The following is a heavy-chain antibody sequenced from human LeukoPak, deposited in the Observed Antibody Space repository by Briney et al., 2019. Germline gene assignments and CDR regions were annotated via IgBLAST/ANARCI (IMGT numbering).Heavy chain of an antibody. Sequence: QPGGSLRLSCAASGFTFSTCGMNWVRQAPGKGLEWVSYISSSSSFINYADSVKGRFAISRDNANNSLYLQVNSLRADDTAVYDCARDRVGSGTSFDSWGQGTLVTVSS. CDR1: GFTFSTCG. CDR2: ISSSSSFI. V-gene: IGHV3-48*01. D-gene: IGHD3-10*01. CDR3: ARDRVGSGTSFDS. J-gene: IGHJ4*02.